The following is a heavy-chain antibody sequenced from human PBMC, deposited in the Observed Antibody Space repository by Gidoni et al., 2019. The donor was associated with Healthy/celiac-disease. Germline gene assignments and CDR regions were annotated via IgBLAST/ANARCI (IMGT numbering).Heavy chain of an antibody. Sequence: EVQLLESGGGLVQPGGSLRLSCAASGFPFSSYAMSWVRQAPGKGLEWVSAISGSGGSTYYADSVKGRFTISRDNSKNTLYLQMNSLRAEDTAVYYCAKGDMITFGGVISGTFDYWGQGTLVTVSS. CDR1: GFPFSSYA. D-gene: IGHD3-16*02. CDR2: ISGSGGST. V-gene: IGHV3-23*01. J-gene: IGHJ4*02. CDR3: AKGDMITFGGVISGTFDY.